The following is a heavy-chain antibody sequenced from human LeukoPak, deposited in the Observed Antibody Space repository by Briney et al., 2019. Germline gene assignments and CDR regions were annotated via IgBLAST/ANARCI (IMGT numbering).Heavy chain of an antibody. Sequence: ASVKVSCKASGYTFTSYGISWVQQAPGQGLEWMGWISAYNGNTNYAQKLQGRVTMTTDTSTSTAYMELRSLRSDDTAVYYSARVVCTVTDIYYFHYWGQPSLVTVYS. J-gene: IGHJ4*02. CDR3: ARVVCTVTDIYYFHY. D-gene: IGHD4-17*01. CDR1: GYTFTSYG. CDR2: ISAYNGNT. V-gene: IGHV1-18*01.